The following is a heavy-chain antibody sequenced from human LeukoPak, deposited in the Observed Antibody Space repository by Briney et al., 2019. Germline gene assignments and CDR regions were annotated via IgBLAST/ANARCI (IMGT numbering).Heavy chain of an antibody. CDR1: GFTFSSYS. Sequence: KSGGSLRLSCAASGFTFSSYSMNWVRQAPGKGLEWVSSISSSSSSYIYYADSVKGRFTISRDNAKNSLYLQMNRLRAEDTAVYYCASLGGSGSLNCFDPWGQGSLVTVSS. CDR3: ASLGGSGSLNCFDP. J-gene: IGHJ5*02. D-gene: IGHD3-10*01. CDR2: ISSSSSSYI. V-gene: IGHV3-21*01.